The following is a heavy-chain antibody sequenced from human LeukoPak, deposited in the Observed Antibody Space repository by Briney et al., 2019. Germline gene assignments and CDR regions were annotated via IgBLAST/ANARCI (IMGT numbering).Heavy chain of an antibody. CDR2: IIPIFGIA. J-gene: IGHJ4*02. Sequence: SVKVSCKASGGTFSSYAISWVRQAPGQGLEWMGRIIPIFGIANYAQKFQGRVTITADKSTSTAYMELSSLRSEDTAVYYCARDLTMVRGVPDGFDYWGQGTPVTVSS. D-gene: IGHD3-10*01. CDR3: ARDLTMVRGVPDGFDY. V-gene: IGHV1-69*04. CDR1: GGTFSSYA.